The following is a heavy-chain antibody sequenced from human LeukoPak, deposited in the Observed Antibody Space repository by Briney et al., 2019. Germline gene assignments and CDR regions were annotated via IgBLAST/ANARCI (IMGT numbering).Heavy chain of an antibody. CDR1: GFTITNHW. CDR3: VREVDVVPAIMGAYYYYYMDG. Sequence: GGSLRLSCAASGFTITNHWMHWVRQAPGKGLVWVSRLSSDGRRTDYAASVKGRFTISRDNAKNTLFLQMNSLRPDDTAVYYCVREVDVVPAIMGAYYYYYMDGWGKGTTVTVSS. CDR2: LSSDGRRT. J-gene: IGHJ6*03. D-gene: IGHD2-2*01. V-gene: IGHV3-74*01.